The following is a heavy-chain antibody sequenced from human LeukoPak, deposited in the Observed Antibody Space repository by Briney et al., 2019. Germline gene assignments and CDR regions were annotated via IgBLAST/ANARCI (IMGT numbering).Heavy chain of an antibody. CDR2: IHPRDSDI. V-gene: IGHV5-51*01. D-gene: IGHD3-16*02. J-gene: IGHJ4*02. CDR3: ARMIGLGEVSPYFDY. CDR1: GYSFTTYW. Sequence: LGESLKISCKGSGYSFTTYWIAWVRQVPGKGLEWMGIIHPRDSDIRYNPPFQGQVTISADKSISTAYLQWNSLKASDTAMYYCARMIGLGEVSPYFDYWGQGSLVTVSS.